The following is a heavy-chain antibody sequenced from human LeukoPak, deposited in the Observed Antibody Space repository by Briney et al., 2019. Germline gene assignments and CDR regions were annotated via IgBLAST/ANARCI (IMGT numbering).Heavy chain of an antibody. Sequence: GGSLRLSCAASGFTFDDYAMHWVRQAPGKGLEWVSGISWNSGSIGYADSVKGRFTISRDNAKNSPYLQMNSLRAEDTALYYCAHLLGAFDIWGQGTMVTVSS. D-gene: IGHD3-10*01. CDR3: AHLLGAFDI. V-gene: IGHV3-9*01. J-gene: IGHJ3*02. CDR1: GFTFDDYA. CDR2: ISWNSGSI.